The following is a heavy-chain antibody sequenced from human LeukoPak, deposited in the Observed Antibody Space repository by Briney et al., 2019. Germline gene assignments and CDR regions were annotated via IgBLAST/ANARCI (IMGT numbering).Heavy chain of an antibody. CDR1: GGSFSRYY. CDR2: INHNGST. CDR3: ARGSPLSEQ. V-gene: IGHV4-34*01. J-gene: IGHJ4*02. D-gene: IGHD1/OR15-1a*01. Sequence: SETLSLTCAVYGGSFSRYYWSWIRQPPGKGLQWIGEINHNGSTNNNPSLKSRVTISVDRSKNQFSLKLNSVTAADTAVYYCARGSPLSEQWGQGTLVTVSS.